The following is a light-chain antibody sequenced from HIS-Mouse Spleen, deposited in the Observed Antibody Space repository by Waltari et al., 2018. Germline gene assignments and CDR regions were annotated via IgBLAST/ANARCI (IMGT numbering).Light chain of an antibody. V-gene: IGLV3-21*03. J-gene: IGLJ2*01. CDR1: NIGSKS. CDR3: QVWDSSSDHVV. CDR2: DDS. Sequence: SYVLTQPPSVSVAPGKTARITCGGNNIGSKSVHWYQQKPGQAPVLIVYDDSDRPSWVPVLFSGSNFGNTAILTISRVEAGDDADYYCQVWDSSSDHVVFGGGTKLTVL.